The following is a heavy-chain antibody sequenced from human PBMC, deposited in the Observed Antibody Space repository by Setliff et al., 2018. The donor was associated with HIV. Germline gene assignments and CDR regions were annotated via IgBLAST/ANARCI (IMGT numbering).Heavy chain of an antibody. V-gene: IGHV3-11*01. CDR2: ISSPSTM. CDR3: ARDRGDYYYYMDV. CDR1: GFSFSAYY. Sequence: GSLRLSCTASGFSFSAYYMGWVRQSPGKGLEWIAYISSPSTMFYVDYVRGRFTISRDNAKNSLYLQMDRLRVEDTAIYYCARDRGDYYYYMDVWGKGTTVTVSS. J-gene: IGHJ6*03.